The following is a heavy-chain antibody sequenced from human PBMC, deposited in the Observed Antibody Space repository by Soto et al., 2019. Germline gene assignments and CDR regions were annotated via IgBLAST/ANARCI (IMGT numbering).Heavy chain of an antibody. CDR1: GDSISSGGY. CDR3: AKVNHAFDV. J-gene: IGHJ3*01. D-gene: IGHD2-21*01. V-gene: IGHV4-31*03. Sequence: QVQLQESGPGLVKPSQTLSLTCTVSGDSISSGGYWSWIRQHPGKRLEWIGYVFHSGSTYYNPSLKSRVIISVDTSKNQSSLNLSSVTAADTAVYYCAKVNHAFDVWGQGTMVTVSS. CDR2: VFHSGST.